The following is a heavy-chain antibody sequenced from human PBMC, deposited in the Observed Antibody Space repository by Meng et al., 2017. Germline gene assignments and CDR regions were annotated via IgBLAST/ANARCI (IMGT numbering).Heavy chain of an antibody. V-gene: IGHV4-34*01. CDR3: ARDTVEAYCGGDCCPLGY. D-gene: IGHD2-21*02. J-gene: IGHJ4*02. Sequence: QVPLQQWGEGLLRPSETLSLTCGVYGGSFNGYYWTWIRQPPGKGLEWVGDINHSGSTNYYPSLKSRVTISLDTSKNQFSLKLSSVTAADTAVYYCARDTVEAYCGGDCCPLGYWGQGTLVTVSS. CDR1: GGSFNGYY. CDR2: INHSGST.